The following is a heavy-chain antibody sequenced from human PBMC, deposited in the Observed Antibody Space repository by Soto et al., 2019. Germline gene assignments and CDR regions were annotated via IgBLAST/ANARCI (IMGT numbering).Heavy chain of an antibody. J-gene: IGHJ4*02. Sequence: QVQLVQSGAEVKKHGASVKVSCKASGYTLTSYDINWVRQATGQGLEWMGWMNPNSGNTGYAQKFQGRVTMTRNTSISTAYMELSSLRSEDTAVYYCARGLSSDGDYGYWGQGTLVTVSS. V-gene: IGHV1-8*01. D-gene: IGHD4-17*01. CDR2: MNPNSGNT. CDR3: ARGLSSDGDYGY. CDR1: GYTLTSYD.